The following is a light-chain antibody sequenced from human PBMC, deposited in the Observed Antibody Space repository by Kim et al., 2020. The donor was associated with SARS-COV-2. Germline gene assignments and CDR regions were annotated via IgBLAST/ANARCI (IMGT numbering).Light chain of an antibody. CDR3: QSYDSSLSARV. J-gene: IGLJ3*02. CDR2: GDN. CDR1: NTNHGAGYH. Sequence: HSVTISCAGSNTNHGAGYHAHWYQQLPGTAPNLLIYGDNKRPSGVPDRFSGSRSGTSASLAVTGLQAEDEADYYCQSYDSSLSARVFGGGTQLTVL. V-gene: IGLV1-40*01.